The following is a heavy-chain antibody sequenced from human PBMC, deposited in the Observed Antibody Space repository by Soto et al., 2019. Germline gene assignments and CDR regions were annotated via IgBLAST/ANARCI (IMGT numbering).Heavy chain of an antibody. V-gene: IGHV5-51*01. Sequence: PGASRNISCKRFSNIFNTQCIVRMPQMAWKDLEWVGIICPGYSSIIYSPSVQGQVTISADMSISTAYLQWSSLKASDTAIYYCARRHYCRCDCTINRAYCYRMAVWGQGTTVTVSS. D-gene: IGHD2-21*02. CDR2: ICPGYSSI. CDR1: SNIFNTQC. CDR3: ARRHYCRCDCTINRAYCYRMAV. J-gene: IGHJ6*02.